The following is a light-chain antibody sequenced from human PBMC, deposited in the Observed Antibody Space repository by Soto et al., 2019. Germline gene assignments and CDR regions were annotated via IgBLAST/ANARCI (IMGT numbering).Light chain of an antibody. CDR3: QQTYSTPRT. CDR2: GAS. CDR1: QSVSNNY. J-gene: IGKJ1*01. V-gene: IGKV3-20*01. Sequence: EIVLTQSPGTLSLSPGERATLSCRASQSVSNNYLAWYQQKPGQAPRLLIYGASSRATGIPDRFSGSGPGTDFTLTISYLQPEDFATYYCQQTYSTPRTFGQGTKVDIK.